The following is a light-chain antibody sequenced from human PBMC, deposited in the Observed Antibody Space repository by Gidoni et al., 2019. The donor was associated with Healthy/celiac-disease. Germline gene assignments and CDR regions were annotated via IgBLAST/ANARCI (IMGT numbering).Light chain of an antibody. J-gene: IGKJ3*01. Sequence: EIELTQSTGTLSLSPVERATLSCRASQSVSSSYLAWYQQKPGRAPRLLIYGASSRATGIPDRFSGSGSGTDFTLTISRLELEDFAVYYCQQYGSSLFTFGPGTKVEIK. CDR1: QSVSSSY. CDR2: GAS. V-gene: IGKV3-20*01. CDR3: QQYGSSLFT.